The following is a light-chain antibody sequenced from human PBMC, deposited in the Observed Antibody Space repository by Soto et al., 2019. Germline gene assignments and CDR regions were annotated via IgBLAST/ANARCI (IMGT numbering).Light chain of an antibody. CDR1: SSDIGGYNY. CDR3: ISYTSSSTAV. CDR2: DVS. V-gene: IGLV2-14*03. Sequence: QSALTQPASVSGSPGQSITISCTGTSSDIGGYNYVSWYQQYPGKVPKLMIYDVSNRPSGVSSRFSGSKSGNTASLTISGLQAEDEADYYCISYTSSSTAVFGGGTKLTVL. J-gene: IGLJ3*02.